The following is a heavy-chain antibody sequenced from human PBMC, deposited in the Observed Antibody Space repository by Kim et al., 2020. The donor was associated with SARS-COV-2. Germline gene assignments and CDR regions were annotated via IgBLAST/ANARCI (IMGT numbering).Heavy chain of an antibody. Sequence: SETLSLTCAVYGGSFSGYYWSWIRQPPGKGLEWIGEINHSGSTNYNPSLKSRVTISVDTSKNQFSLKLSSVTAADTAVYYCARGRAVAYYYYDYGMDVWGQGTTVTVSS. CDR1: GGSFSGYY. D-gene: IGHD6-19*01. CDR3: ARGRAVAYYYYDYGMDV. J-gene: IGHJ6*02. CDR2: INHSGST. V-gene: IGHV4-34*01.